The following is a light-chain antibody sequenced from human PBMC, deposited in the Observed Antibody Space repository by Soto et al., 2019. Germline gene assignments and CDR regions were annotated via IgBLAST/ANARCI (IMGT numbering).Light chain of an antibody. CDR1: QSVSSY. V-gene: IGKV3-11*01. CDR3: QQRSNWPPIT. Sequence: IVLTQSQGTLSLSPGARAALSWRASQSVSSYLAWYHQKPGQAPRLLIYDASNRATGIPARFSGSGSGTDFTLTINSLEPEDFAIYYCQQRSNWPPITFGQGTRLEI. J-gene: IGKJ5*01. CDR2: DAS.